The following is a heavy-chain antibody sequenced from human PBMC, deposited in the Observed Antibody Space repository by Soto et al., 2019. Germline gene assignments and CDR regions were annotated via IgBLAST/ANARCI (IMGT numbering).Heavy chain of an antibody. J-gene: IGHJ6*02. D-gene: IGHD2-21*02. Sequence: QVQLVQSGAEEKKPGASVKVSCKASGYAFSSYAMHWVRQAPGQRLEWMGWINIGSGNTEYSQNFQDRITITRDTSASTVYMELSSLSSEDTAVYYCARDGGDCGYRLIYCYYIGMDVWGQGTTVSVSS. CDR3: ARDGGDCGYRLIYCYYIGMDV. CDR1: GYAFSSYA. V-gene: IGHV1-3*05. CDR2: INIGSGNT.